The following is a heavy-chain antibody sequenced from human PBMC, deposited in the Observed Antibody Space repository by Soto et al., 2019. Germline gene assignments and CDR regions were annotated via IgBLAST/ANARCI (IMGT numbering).Heavy chain of an antibody. CDR3: ARQADDIAAAGRLDY. V-gene: IGHV5-51*01. CDR2: IYPGDSDT. CDR1: GYSFTSYW. J-gene: IGHJ4*02. D-gene: IGHD6-13*01. Sequence: GESLKISCKGSGYSFTSYWIGWVRQVPGKGLEWMGIIYPGDSDTRYSPSFQGQVTISADKSISTAYLQWSSLKASDTAMYYCARQADDIAAAGRLDYWGQGTLVTVSS.